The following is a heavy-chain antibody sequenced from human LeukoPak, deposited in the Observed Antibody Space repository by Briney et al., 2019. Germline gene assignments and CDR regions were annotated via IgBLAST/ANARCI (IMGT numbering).Heavy chain of an antibody. Sequence: GGSVRLFCGPSGFTFNIYSIKWVRHAPGGGRGWVLRISSSSSSIYYADSVKGRFTISRDNAKNSLYLEMNSLRAEDTAVYYCVRDRYGSSGDYWGQGTLVTVSS. CDR3: VRDRYGSSGDY. D-gene: IGHD6-6*01. V-gene: IGHV3-21*01. CDR2: ISSSSSSI. CDR1: GFTFNIYS. J-gene: IGHJ4*02.